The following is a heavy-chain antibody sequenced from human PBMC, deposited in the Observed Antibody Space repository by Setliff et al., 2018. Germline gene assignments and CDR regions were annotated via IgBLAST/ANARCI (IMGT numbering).Heavy chain of an antibody. CDR3: ARILGYCSGGSCYVPY. J-gene: IGHJ4*02. CDR1: GGSISSSNYY. V-gene: IGHV4-39*07. Sequence: SETLSLTCTVSGGSISSSNYYWGWIRQPPGKGLEWVGNIYYGGSAYYNPSLKSRVTISVDTSKNQFSLKLSSVTAADTAMYYCARILGYCSGGSCYVPYWGQGTLVTVSS. CDR2: IYYGGSA. D-gene: IGHD2-15*01.